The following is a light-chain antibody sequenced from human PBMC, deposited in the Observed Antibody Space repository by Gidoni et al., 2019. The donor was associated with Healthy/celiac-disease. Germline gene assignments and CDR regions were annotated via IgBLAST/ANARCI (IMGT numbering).Light chain of an antibody. CDR3: QQSYSTPSIT. V-gene: IGKV1-39*01. J-gene: IGKJ5*01. CDR2: AAS. CDR1: QSISSY. Sequence: DIQMTQSPSSLSASVGDRVTITCRARQSISSYLNWYQQKPGKAPKLLIYAASSLQSGVPSRFSGSGSGTDFTLTISSLQPEDFATCYCQQSYSTPSITFGQGTRLEIK.